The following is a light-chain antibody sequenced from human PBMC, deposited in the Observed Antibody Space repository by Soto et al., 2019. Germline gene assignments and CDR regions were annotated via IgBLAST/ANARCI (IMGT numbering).Light chain of an antibody. CDR3: QQYDKLPPTWT. V-gene: IGKV1-33*01. Sequence: DVQMTQSPSSLSASVGNRVTITCQARQDIATYLNWYQQITGKAPNLLIYDASNLETGVPSRFSGGGSGTHFTFTISNLQPEDIATYYCQQYDKLPPTWTFGQGTKVDTK. CDR1: QDIATY. CDR2: DAS. J-gene: IGKJ1*01.